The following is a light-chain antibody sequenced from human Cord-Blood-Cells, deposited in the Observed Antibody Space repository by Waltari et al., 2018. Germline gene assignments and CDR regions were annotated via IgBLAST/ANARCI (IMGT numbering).Light chain of an antibody. V-gene: IGKV1-5*01. J-gene: IGKJ4*01. CDR1: QSISSG. Sequence: IQMTQSPSTLSASVGDRVTITCRASQSISSGLAWYQQKPGKAPKLLIYDASSFESGVPSRFSGSGSVTEFTLTISSLQPDDFATYYCQQYNSYSLTFGGGTKVEIK. CDR2: DAS. CDR3: QQYNSYSLT.